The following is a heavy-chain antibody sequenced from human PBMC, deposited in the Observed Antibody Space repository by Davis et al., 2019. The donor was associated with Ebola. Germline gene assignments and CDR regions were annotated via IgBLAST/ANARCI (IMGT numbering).Heavy chain of an antibody. V-gene: IGHV1-18*01. CDR2: ISAYNGNT. CDR1: GYTFTSYD. J-gene: IGHJ4*02. Sequence: ASVKVSCKASGYTFTSYDINWVRQATGQGLEWMGWISAYNGNTNYAQRLQGRVTMTTDTSTSTAYMELRSLRSDDTAVYYCARTTVYFDYWGQGTLVTVSS. CDR3: ARTTVYFDY. D-gene: IGHD4-17*01.